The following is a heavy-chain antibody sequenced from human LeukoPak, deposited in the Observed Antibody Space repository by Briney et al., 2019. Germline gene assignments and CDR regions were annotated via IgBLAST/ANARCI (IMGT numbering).Heavy chain of an antibody. CDR3: ARRRYGNAIDY. J-gene: IGHJ4*02. CDR2: IFYSGYSGST. Sequence: SETLSLTCTVSGGSIARSYSYWGWFRQPPGKGLEWIGSIFYSGYSGSTFSHPSLRSRVTISGDTSINLFSLNPTSVTAADTAVYYCARRRYGNAIDYWGQGAPVTVSS. CDR1: GGSIARSYSY. V-gene: IGHV4-39*02. D-gene: IGHD4-11*01.